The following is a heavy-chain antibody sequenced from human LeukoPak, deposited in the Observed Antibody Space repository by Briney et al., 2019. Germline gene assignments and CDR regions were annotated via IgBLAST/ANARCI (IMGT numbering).Heavy chain of an antibody. Sequence: GGSLRLSCAASGFTFSSYSMNWVRQAPGKGLEWVSSISSSSSYIYYADSVKGRFTIPRDNAKNSLYLQMSSLRAEDTAIYYCAHPSTPDYGGLDYWGQGTLVTVSS. D-gene: IGHD4-17*01. J-gene: IGHJ4*02. V-gene: IGHV3-21*04. CDR1: GFTFSSYS. CDR3: AHPSTPDYGGLDY. CDR2: ISSSSSYI.